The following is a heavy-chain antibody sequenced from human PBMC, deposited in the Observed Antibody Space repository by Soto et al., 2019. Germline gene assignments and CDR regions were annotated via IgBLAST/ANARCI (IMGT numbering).Heavy chain of an antibody. J-gene: IGHJ4*02. CDR3: AKDIMAVVAATSIDY. CDR2: ISWNSGSI. Sequence: DVQLVESGGGLVQPGRSLRLSCAASGFTFDDYAMHWVRQAPGKGLEWVSGISWNSGSIGYADSVKGRFTISRDNAKNSLYLQMNSLRAEDTALYYCAKDIMAVVAATSIDYWGQGTLVTVSS. V-gene: IGHV3-9*01. D-gene: IGHD2-15*01. CDR1: GFTFDDYA.